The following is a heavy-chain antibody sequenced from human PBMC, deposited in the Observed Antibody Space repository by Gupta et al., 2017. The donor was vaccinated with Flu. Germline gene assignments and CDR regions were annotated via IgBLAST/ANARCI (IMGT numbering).Heavy chain of an antibody. CDR1: SDQA. J-gene: IGHJ5*02. D-gene: IGHD1-7*01. V-gene: IGHV3-23*01. CDR2: LSASGGST. Sequence: SDQAMSWVRQAPGKGLERVSGLSASGGSTFYADSVKGRFTISRDNSKNTLYLQMNSLRAEDTAVYYCARDAGNTLSWFDPWGQGTLVTVSS. CDR3: ARDAGNTLSWFDP.